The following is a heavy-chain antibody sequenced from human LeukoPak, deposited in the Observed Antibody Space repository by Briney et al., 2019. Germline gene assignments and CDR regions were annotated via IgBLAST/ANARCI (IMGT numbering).Heavy chain of an antibody. J-gene: IGHJ5*02. Sequence: GGSLRLSCAASGFTFSRYWMTWVRQAPGKGLEWVATIKEDGSEKYYVDSVKGRFTISRDNAKNSLYLQMNSLRAEDTAVYYCARSPTAINGYFDPWGQGTLVTVSS. D-gene: IGHD2-2*01. CDR3: ARSPTAINGYFDP. CDR1: GFTFSRYW. CDR2: IKEDGSEK. V-gene: IGHV3-7*01.